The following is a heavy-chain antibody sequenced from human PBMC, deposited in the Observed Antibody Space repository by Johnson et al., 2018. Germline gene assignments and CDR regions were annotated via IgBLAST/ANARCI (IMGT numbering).Heavy chain of an antibody. Sequence: VQLVESGGGVVQPGRSLRLSCAASGFSFSLHGMHWVRQAPGKGLEWVADISYDGSNKYYADPVKGRLTISRDNAKNSLYLQMNSLRADDTAVYYCARTRGGSSAFGMGVWGQGTTGTVSS. CDR2: ISYDGSNK. CDR3: ARTRGGSSAFGMGV. CDR1: GFSFSLHG. J-gene: IGHJ6*02. V-gene: IGHV3-30*03. D-gene: IGHD1-26*01.